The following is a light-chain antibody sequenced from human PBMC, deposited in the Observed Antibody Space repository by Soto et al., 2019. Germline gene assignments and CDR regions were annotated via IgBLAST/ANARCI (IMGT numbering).Light chain of an antibody. CDR3: QQLNRYPLT. CDR2: AAS. CDR1: QGISSY. J-gene: IGKJ4*01. V-gene: IGKV1-9*01. Sequence: IELTQSPFSLSASVGVRVTITCRASQGISSYLAWYQQKPGKAPNLLIYAASTLQSGVPSRFSGSGSGTDFSLTISSLQPEYCATYYCQQLNRYPLTVGGGTNGDTK.